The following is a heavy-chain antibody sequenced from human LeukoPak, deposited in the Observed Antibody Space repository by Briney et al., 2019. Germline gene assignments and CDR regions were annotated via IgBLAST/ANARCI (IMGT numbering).Heavy chain of an antibody. D-gene: IGHD5-12*01. J-gene: IGHJ4*02. CDR3: TSPGMVATRDY. CDR2: IRSKANSYAT. CDR1: GFTFSGSA. Sequence: PGGSLRLSCAASGFTFSGSAMHWARQASGKGLERVGRIRSKANSYATAYAASVKGRFTISRDDSKNTAYLQMNSLKTEDTAVYYCTSPGMVATRDYWGQGTLVTVSS. V-gene: IGHV3-73*01.